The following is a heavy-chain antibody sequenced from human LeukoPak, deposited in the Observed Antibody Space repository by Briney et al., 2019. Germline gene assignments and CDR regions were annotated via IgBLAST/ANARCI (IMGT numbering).Heavy chain of an antibody. CDR2: INHSGST. J-gene: IGHJ4*02. Sequence: SETLSLTCAVYGGSFSGYSWSWIRQPPGKGLEWIGEINHSGSTNYNPSLKSRVTISVDTSKNQFSLKLSSVTAADTAVYYCARGHSSSRRYDYVWGSSSKPISGVYYFDYWGQGTLVTVSS. CDR1: GGSFSGYS. CDR3: ARGHSSSRRYDYVWGSSSKPISGVYYFDY. D-gene: IGHD3-16*01. V-gene: IGHV4-34*01.